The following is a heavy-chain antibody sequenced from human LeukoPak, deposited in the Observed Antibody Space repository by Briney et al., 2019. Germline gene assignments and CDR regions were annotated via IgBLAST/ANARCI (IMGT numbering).Heavy chain of an antibody. CDR1: GFTFSSYE. J-gene: IGHJ6*04. Sequence: GGSLRLSCAASGFTFSSYEMNWVRQAPGKGLEWVSYISSSGSTVYYADSVQGRFTISRDNAKNSLYLQMNSLRAEDTAVYYCAELGITMIGGVWGKGTTVTISS. CDR3: AELGITMIGGV. D-gene: IGHD3-10*02. CDR2: ISSSGSTV. V-gene: IGHV3-48*03.